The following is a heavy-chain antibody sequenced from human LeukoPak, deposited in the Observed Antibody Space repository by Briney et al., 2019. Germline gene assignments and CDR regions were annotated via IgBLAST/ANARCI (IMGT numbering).Heavy chain of an antibody. CDR3: ARGVVPAARGAFDI. V-gene: IGHV3-20*04. Sequence: GGSLRLSCAASGVTFDDYGMSWVRQAPRKGKEWVCGINWNGGSTGYADSVKGRFTISRDNAKNSLYLQMNSLRAEDTALYYCARGVVPAARGAFDIWGQGTMVTVSS. CDR2: INWNGGST. D-gene: IGHD2-2*01. J-gene: IGHJ3*02. CDR1: GVTFDDYG.